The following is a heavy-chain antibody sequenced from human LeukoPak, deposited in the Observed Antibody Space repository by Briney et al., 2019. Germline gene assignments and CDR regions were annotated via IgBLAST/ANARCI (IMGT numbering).Heavy chain of an antibody. Sequence: KPSETLSLTCTVSGGSISSSSYYWGWIRQPPGKGLEWIGSIYYSGSTYYNPSLKSRVTISVDTSKNQFSLKLSSVTAADTAVYYCARHPPAFRVAAVYWGQGTLVTVSS. CDR1: GGSISSSSYY. D-gene: IGHD6-19*01. CDR2: IYYSGST. J-gene: IGHJ4*02. V-gene: IGHV4-39*01. CDR3: ARHPPAFRVAAVY.